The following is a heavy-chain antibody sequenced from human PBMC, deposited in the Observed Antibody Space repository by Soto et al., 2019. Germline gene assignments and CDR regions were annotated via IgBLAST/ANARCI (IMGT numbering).Heavy chain of an antibody. CDR3: ARDRLTRSSWYFDL. J-gene: IGHJ2*01. V-gene: IGHV4-30-4*01. CDR2: IYYSGST. Sequence: QVQLQESGPGLVKPSQTLSLTCTVSGGSISSGDYYWSWIRQPPGKGLEWIGYIYYSGSTYYNPSRKSRVTXXVXTXXNQFSLKLSSVTAAATAVYYCARDRLTRSSWYFDLWGRGTLVTVSS. CDR1: GGSISSGDYY. D-gene: IGHD2-8*01.